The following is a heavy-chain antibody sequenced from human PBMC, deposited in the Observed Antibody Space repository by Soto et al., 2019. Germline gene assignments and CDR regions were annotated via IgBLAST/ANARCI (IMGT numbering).Heavy chain of an antibody. J-gene: IGHJ4*02. CDR3: AGSYTL. D-gene: IGHD1-26*01. Sequence: QVQLVQSGAEVKKPGASVKVSCKASGYTFTSQYMHWVRQAPGQGLEWMGIINPSGGSTTYAQRFEGRVAMTRDTSTSTVYMDLSSLTSEDTAVYYGAGSYTLWGQGTLVTVSS. V-gene: IGHV1-46*03. CDR1: GYTFTSQY. CDR2: INPSGGST.